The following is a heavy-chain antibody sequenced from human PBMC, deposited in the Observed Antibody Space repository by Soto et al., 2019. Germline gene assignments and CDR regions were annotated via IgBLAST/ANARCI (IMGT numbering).Heavy chain of an antibody. CDR3: ARDKDLEPTVWGY. CDR1: GDSVSSVGFH. Sequence: PSETLSLTCTVSGDSVSSVGFHWAWLRRPPGKGLEWIGYIYNGGSTYYRPSLESRMHMSLDATRNQFSLRLISVTAADTALYFCARDKDLEPTVWGYWGQGIQVTVSS. J-gene: IGHJ4*02. V-gene: IGHV4-30-4*01. CDR2: IYNGGST. D-gene: IGHD7-27*01.